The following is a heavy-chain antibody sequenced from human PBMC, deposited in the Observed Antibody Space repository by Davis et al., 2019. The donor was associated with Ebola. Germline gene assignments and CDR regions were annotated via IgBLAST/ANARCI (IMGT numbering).Heavy chain of an antibody. Sequence: MPSETLSLTCTVSGASMTSGGYYWTWIRQHPGRGLEWIGYSSYGGRTSYNPSLKSRIIISEDTAKNQFSLKLSSVSAADTAVYYCAISNLWEVDSWGQGTLVTVSS. CDR3: AISNLWEVDS. J-gene: IGHJ4*02. V-gene: IGHV4-31*03. CDR1: GASMTSGGYY. D-gene: IGHD1-26*01. CDR2: SSYGGRT.